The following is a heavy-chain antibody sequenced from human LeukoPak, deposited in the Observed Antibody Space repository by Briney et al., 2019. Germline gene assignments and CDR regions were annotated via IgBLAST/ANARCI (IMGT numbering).Heavy chain of an antibody. J-gene: IGHJ3*02. V-gene: IGHV3-53*01. Sequence: PGGSLRLSCAASGFTVSSNYMSWVRQAPGKGLEWVSVIYSGGSTYYADSVKGRFTISRDNSKNTLYLQMNSLRAEDTAVYYCASSVMTNAFDIWGQGTMVTVSS. CDR3: ASSVMTNAFDI. D-gene: IGHD2-21*01. CDR2: IYSGGST. CDR1: GFTVSSNY.